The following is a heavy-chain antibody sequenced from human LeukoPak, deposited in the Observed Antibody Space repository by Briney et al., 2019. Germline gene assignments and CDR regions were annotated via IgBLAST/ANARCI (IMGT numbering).Heavy chain of an antibody. CDR1: GYTFTSYD. D-gene: IGHD4-23*01. Sequence: GASVKVSCKAFGYTFTSYDINWVRQATGQGLEWMGWMNPNSGNTGYAQKFQGRVTITRNTSISTAYMELSSLRSEDTAVYYCAAAPSYGGNSGLDYWGQGTLVTVSS. CDR3: AAAPSYGGNSGLDY. J-gene: IGHJ4*02. CDR2: MNPNSGNT. V-gene: IGHV1-8*03.